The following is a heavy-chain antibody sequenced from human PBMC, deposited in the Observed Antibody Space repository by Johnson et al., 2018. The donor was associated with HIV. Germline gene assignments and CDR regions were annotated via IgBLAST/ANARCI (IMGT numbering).Heavy chain of an antibody. V-gene: IGHV3-66*01. CDR2: FFGGDGT. J-gene: IGHJ3*02. CDR1: GFTVSSYY. CDR3: ARACRDGYTCDVYDI. Sequence: VQLVESGGGLVQPGGSLRLSCAASGFTVSSYYMTWVRQAPGKGLEWVSVFFGGDGTYYADPVRGRFIIPRDNSKNTLYLKMNSLRAEDTAVYYWARACRDGYTCDVYDIWGQGTMVTVSS. D-gene: IGHD5-24*01.